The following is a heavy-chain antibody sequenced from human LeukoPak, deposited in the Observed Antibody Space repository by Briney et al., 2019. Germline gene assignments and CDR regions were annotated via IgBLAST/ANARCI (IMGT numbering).Heavy chain of an antibody. Sequence: GGSLRLSCAASGFTFSSYSMNWVRQAPGKGLEWVSSISSSSSYIYYADSVKGRFTISRDNAKNSLYLQMNSLRAEDTAVYYCAREADFDWSPLDYWGQGTLVTVSS. CDR1: GFTFSSYS. J-gene: IGHJ4*02. D-gene: IGHD3-9*01. V-gene: IGHV3-21*01. CDR3: AREADFDWSPLDY. CDR2: ISSSSSYI.